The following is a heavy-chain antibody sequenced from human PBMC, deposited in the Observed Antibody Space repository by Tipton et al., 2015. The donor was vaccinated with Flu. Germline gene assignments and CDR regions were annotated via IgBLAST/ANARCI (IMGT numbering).Heavy chain of an antibody. CDR2: INHSGST. J-gene: IGHJ4*02. V-gene: IGHV4-34*01. Sequence: AGLVKPSETLTLTCSVYGGSFSGYYWTWIRQPPGKGLEWIGEINHSGSTHYSSSLKSRVTMSVDSSKNQFSLHLSSVTAADTAVYYCARVSPRRVTAIVVVMLPEGYFDSWGQGTPVIVSS. CDR1: GGSFSGYY. D-gene: IGHD3-22*01. CDR3: ARVSPRRVTAIVVVMLPEGYFDS.